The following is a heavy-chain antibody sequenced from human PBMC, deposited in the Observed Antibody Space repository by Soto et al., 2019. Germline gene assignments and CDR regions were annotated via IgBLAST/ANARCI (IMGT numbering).Heavy chain of an antibody. CDR3: AKAFCSSTSCSRGYFDY. J-gene: IGHJ4*02. Sequence: PGGSLRLSCAASGFTFSSYAMSWGRQAPGKGLEWVSGMSGSGGSTYYADSVKGRFTISRDNSENTLYLQMNSLRAEDTAVYYCAKAFCSSTSCSRGYFDYWGQGTLVTVSS. CDR2: MSGSGGST. D-gene: IGHD2-2*01. CDR1: GFTFSSYA. V-gene: IGHV3-23*01.